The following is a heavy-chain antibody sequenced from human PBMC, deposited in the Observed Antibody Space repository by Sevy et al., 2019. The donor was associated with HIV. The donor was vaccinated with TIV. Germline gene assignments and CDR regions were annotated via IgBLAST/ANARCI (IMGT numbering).Heavy chain of an antibody. CDR3: ARDRDCSSTGCYTGVRGYFDY. CDR2: IKQDGSEK. J-gene: IGHJ4*02. Sequence: GGSLRLSCAASGFTFSYYWMSWVRQAPGKGLEWVANIKQDGSEKYYVDSGKGRFTISRDNAKNSLYLQMNRLRAEDTAVYYCARDRDCSSTGCYTGVRGYFDYWGQGTLVTVSS. V-gene: IGHV3-7*01. CDR1: GFTFSYYW. D-gene: IGHD2-2*02.